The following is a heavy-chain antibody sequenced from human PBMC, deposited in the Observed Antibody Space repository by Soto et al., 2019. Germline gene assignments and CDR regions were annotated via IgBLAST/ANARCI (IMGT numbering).Heavy chain of an antibody. D-gene: IGHD3-9*01. V-gene: IGHV3-33*01. CDR1: GFTFSSYG. Sequence: GGSLRLSCAASGFTFSSYGMYWVRQAPGKGLEWVAVIWYDGSNKYYADSVKGRFTISRDNSKNTLYLQMNSLRAEDTAVYYCARDQPLTGYYPYYYYYGMDVWGQGTTVTVSS. CDR3: ARDQPLTGYYPYYYYYGMDV. J-gene: IGHJ6*02. CDR2: IWYDGSNK.